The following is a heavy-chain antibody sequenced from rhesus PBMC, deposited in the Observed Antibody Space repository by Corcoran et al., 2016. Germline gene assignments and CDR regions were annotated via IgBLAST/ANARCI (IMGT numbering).Heavy chain of an antibody. D-gene: IGHD5-36*01. CDR3: AREDRRYTYGFDY. J-gene: IGHJ4*01. CDR1: GGSITDYYY. V-gene: IGHV4S9*01. Sequence: QVQLQESGPGLVKPSETLSLTCGVSGGSITDYYYCNWHRQSPGQGLEWLGNIDGISASTYYNPSLKGQVTISKYTSKNQFFLKLSSVTAADTAVYYCAREDRRYTYGFDYWGQGVLVTVSS. CDR2: IDGISAST.